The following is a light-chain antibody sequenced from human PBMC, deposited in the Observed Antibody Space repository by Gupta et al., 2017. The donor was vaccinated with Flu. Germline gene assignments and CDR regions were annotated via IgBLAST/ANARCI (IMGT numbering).Light chain of an antibody. Sequence: DSQMTQSPSTLSASVGDRVTITCRASQSVSTWLAWYQQKPGKAPKLLIYEASSLQSGVPSTFSGSGSETEFTLTISSLQPDDFATYYCQQEHSYRYTFGQGTKMEI. V-gene: IGKV1-5*03. CDR3: QQEHSYRYT. CDR2: EAS. J-gene: IGKJ2*01. CDR1: QSVSTW.